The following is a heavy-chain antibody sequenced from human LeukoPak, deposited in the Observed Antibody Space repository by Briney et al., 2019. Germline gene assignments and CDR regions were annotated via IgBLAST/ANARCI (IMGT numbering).Heavy chain of an antibody. CDR2: INPNSGGT. CDR3: ARTRILRASFPPGDY. CDR1: AYTFTAYH. V-gene: IGHV1-2*02. J-gene: IGHJ4*02. D-gene: IGHD2-15*01. Sequence: PSVNVSCKASAYTFTAYHMHWVRQAPRQGLEWMGWINPNSGGTNYAQKFQGRVNMTRDTSISTAYMELSRLRSDDTDVYYCARTRILRASFPPGDYWGQGTLVTVSS.